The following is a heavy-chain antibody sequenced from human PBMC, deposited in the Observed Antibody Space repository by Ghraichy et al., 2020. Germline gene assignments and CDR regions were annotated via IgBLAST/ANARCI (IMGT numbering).Heavy chain of an antibody. J-gene: IGHJ5*02. V-gene: IGHV3-48*01. Sequence: GGSLRLSCAASGFTFSSYSMNWVRQAPGKGLEWVSYISSSSSTIYYADSVKGRFTISRDNAKNSLYLQMNSLRAEDTAVYYCARDPNSWQQLAPSPWGQGTLVTVSS. CDR3: ARDPNSWQQLAPSP. CDR2: ISSSSSTI. D-gene: IGHD6-13*01. CDR1: GFTFSSYS.